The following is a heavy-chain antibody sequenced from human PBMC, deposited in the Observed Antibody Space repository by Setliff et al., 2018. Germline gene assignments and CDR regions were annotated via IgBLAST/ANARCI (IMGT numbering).Heavy chain of an antibody. V-gene: IGHV4-59*01. CDR2: AYYSGTA. CDR3: ARGGTFRYFDY. Sequence: SETLSLTCTVSGGSFTPYYWSWIRQPPGKGLEWIGYAYYSGTAYYNPSLKSRVTVIVDTSKNQFSLRLSSVTAADTAVYYCARGGTFRYFDYWGQGTPVTVSS. D-gene: IGHD5-12*01. J-gene: IGHJ4*02. CDR1: GGSFTPYY.